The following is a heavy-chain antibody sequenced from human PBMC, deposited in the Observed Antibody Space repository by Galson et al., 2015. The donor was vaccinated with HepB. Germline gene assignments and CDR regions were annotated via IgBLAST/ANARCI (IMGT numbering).Heavy chain of an antibody. CDR3: ARDHNGNFSAVYGY. J-gene: IGHJ4*02. D-gene: IGHD1-7*01. CDR2: ISTYSGTT. V-gene: IGHV1-18*04. Sequence: SVKVSCKASGYTFTGYYMHWVRQAPGQGLEWMGWISTYSGTTSFAQKVQGRITMTTDTATSTVYMELRSLRSDDTAVYYCARDHNGNFSAVYGYWGQGTLVTVSS. CDR1: GYTFTGYY.